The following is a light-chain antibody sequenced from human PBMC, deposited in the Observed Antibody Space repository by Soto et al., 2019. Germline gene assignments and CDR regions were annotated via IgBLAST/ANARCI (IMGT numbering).Light chain of an antibody. Sequence: DIQMTQSPSTLSASVGDRVTITCRASQSISSWLAWYQQKPGNAPKLLIYDASSLESGVPSRFSGSGSGTAFSLTISSLQPDDFATYYCQQYNSYSRTFGQGTKVEIK. CDR2: DAS. V-gene: IGKV1-5*01. J-gene: IGKJ1*01. CDR1: QSISSW. CDR3: QQYNSYSRT.